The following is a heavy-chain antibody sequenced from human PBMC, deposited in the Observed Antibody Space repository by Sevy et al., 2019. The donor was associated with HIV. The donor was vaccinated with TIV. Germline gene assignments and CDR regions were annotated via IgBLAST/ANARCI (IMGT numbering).Heavy chain of an antibody. CDR3: ARDSGYGSGSYYNN. CDR2: IYYSGRT. CDR1: GDSISSSGYY. V-gene: IGHV4-31*03. D-gene: IGHD3-10*01. J-gene: IGHJ4*02. Sequence: SETLFLTCTVSGDSISSSGYYWSWIRQHPGKGLEWIGYIYYSGRTYYNPSLKSRVTISVDTSKNQFSLKLSSVTAADTAVYYCARDSGYGSGSYYNNWGQGTLVTVSS.